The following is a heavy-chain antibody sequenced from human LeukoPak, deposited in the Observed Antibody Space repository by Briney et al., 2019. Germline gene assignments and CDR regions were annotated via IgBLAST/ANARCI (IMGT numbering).Heavy chain of an antibody. CDR2: IIPIFGTA. CDR1: GGTFSSYA. J-gene: IGHJ4*02. V-gene: IGHV1-69*13. D-gene: IGHD5-18*01. Sequence: ASVKVSCKASGGTFSSYAISWVRQAPGQGLEWMGGIIPIFGTANYAQKSQGRVTITADESTSTAYMELSSLRSEDTAVYYCARAGTADVDTAMVYFDYWGQGTLVTVSS. CDR3: ARAGTADVDTAMVYFDY.